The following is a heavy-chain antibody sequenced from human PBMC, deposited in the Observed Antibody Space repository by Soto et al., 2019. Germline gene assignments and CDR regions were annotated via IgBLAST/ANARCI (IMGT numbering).Heavy chain of an antibody. CDR2: ISWNSGSI. Sequence: GGSLRLSCAASGFTFDDYAMHWVRQVPGKGLEWVSGISWNSGSIGYADSVKGRFTISRDNAKNSLYLQMNSLRAEDTALYYCAKANGGEYQLLYVFGFDYWGQGTLVTVSS. CDR1: GFTFDDYA. J-gene: IGHJ4*02. D-gene: IGHD2-2*02. V-gene: IGHV3-9*01. CDR3: AKANGGEYQLLYVFGFDY.